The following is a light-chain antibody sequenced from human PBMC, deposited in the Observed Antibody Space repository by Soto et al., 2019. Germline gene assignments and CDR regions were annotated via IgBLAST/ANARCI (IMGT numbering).Light chain of an antibody. J-gene: IGKJ3*01. CDR3: QHRDNWPPLFT. CDR1: QSVSSY. CDR2: DTS. Sequence: EIVLTQSPATLSLSPGERATLSCRASQSVSSYLAWYQQKPGQAPRLLIYDTSNRATGIPARFSGSGSGTDFTLTISSLEPEDFAVYYCQHRDNWPPLFTFGPGTKVDIK. V-gene: IGKV3-11*01.